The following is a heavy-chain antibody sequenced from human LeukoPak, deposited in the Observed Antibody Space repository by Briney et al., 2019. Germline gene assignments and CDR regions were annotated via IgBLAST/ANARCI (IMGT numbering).Heavy chain of an antibody. D-gene: IGHD1-26*01. CDR2: IRNKANSYTT. V-gene: IGHV3-72*01. J-gene: IGHJ4*02. CDR1: GFTFSDHA. CDR3: TRLVGAND. Sequence: GGSLRLSCAASGFTFSDHAMDWVRQAPGKGLGWVGRIRNKANSYTTEYAASVQGRFTVSRDDSKNSLYLQMNSMKTEDTAVYYCTRLVGANDWGQGTLVTVSS.